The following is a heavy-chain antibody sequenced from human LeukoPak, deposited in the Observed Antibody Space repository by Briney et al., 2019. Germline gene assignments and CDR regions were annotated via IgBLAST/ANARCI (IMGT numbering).Heavy chain of an antibody. CDR3: AKGHSAYGTGFDF. CDR1: GITFSTFA. D-gene: IGHD5-12*01. J-gene: IGHJ4*02. CDR2: ISGAGDRS. V-gene: IGHV3-23*01. Sequence: GGSLILSCAATGITFSTFAMTWVRQAPGRGLECVSVISGAGDRSYYAETVRGRFTVSRDNSKNTLYLRMNSLRAEDTAVYYCAKGHSAYGTGFDFWGQGTLVTVSS.